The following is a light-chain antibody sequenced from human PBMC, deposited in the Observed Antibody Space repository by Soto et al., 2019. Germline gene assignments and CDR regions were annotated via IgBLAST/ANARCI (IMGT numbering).Light chain of an antibody. Sequence: IQMTQSPSTLPASDGYKVTLTCRASQYIGDWLTWYQQKPGKAPKLLIYKTSSLESGVPSRFSGSGSGTEFPLTISSLQPEDFATYYCQQYNSYPLTFGGGTKVDIK. CDR1: QYIGDW. CDR3: QQYNSYPLT. V-gene: IGKV1-5*03. CDR2: KTS. J-gene: IGKJ4*01.